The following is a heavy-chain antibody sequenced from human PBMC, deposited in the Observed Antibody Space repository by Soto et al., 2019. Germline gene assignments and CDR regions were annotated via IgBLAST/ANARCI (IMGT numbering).Heavy chain of an antibody. D-gene: IGHD6-13*01. V-gene: IGHV3-53*04. CDR3: ARETRQHYYYYGMDV. Sequence: EVQLVESGGGLVQPGGSLRLSCAASGFTVSSNYMSWVRQAPGKGLEWVSVIYSGGSTYYADSVKGRFTISRHNSKNTLYHQMNSLRAEDTAVYYCARETRQHYYYYGMDVWGQGTTVTVSS. J-gene: IGHJ6*02. CDR1: GFTVSSNY. CDR2: IYSGGST.